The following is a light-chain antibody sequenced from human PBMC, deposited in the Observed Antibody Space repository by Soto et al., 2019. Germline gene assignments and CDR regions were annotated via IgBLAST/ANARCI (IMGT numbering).Light chain of an antibody. CDR1: QGISNY. J-gene: IGKJ5*01. V-gene: IGKV1-27*01. CDR3: QRYKSAIT. CDR2: DAS. Sequence: DIQMTQSPSSLSASVGDRVTITCRAGQGISNYLAWYQQQPGKAPKLLIYDASTLQSGVPSRFSGSGSGTDFTLTITSLQPEDVSTYYSQRYKSAITFGQGTRLEIQ.